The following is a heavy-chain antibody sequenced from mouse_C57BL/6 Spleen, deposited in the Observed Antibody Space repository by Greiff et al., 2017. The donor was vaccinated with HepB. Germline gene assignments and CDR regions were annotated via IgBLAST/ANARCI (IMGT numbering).Heavy chain of an antibody. CDR2: INPGSGGT. V-gene: IGHV1-54*01. Sequence: QVQLKESGAELVRPGTSVKVSCKASGYAFTNYLIEWVKQRPGQGLEWIGVINPGSGGTNYNEKFKGKATLTADKSSSTAYMQLSSLTSEDSAVYCWARGGSSHWYFDVWGTGTTVTVSS. D-gene: IGHD1-1*01. J-gene: IGHJ1*03. CDR1: GYAFTNYL. CDR3: ARGGSSHWYFDV.